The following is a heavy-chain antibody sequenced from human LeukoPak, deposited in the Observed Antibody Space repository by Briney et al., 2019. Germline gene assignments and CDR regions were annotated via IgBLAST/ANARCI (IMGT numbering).Heavy chain of an antibody. CDR3: ARVRGSGSFSLDY. Sequence: SETLSLTYAVSGGSISSSNWWSWVRQPPGKGLEWIGHIHYSGSTNYNPSLKSRVTTSVDTSKNQFSLKLSSVTAADTAVYYCARVRGSGSFSLDYWGQGTLVTVSS. CDR2: IHYSGST. J-gene: IGHJ4*02. CDR1: GGSISSSNW. V-gene: IGHV4-4*02. D-gene: IGHD3-10*01.